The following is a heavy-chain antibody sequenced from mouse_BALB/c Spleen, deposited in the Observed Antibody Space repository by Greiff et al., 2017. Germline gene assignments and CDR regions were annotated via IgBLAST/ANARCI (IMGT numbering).Heavy chain of an antibody. V-gene: IGHV1-7*01. CDR1: GYTFTSYW. J-gene: IGHJ2*01. D-gene: IGHD1-1*01. CDR3: ARAYGTPFDY. CDR2: INPSTGYT. Sequence: QVQLQQSGAELAKPGASVKMSCKASGYTFTSYWMHWVKQRPGQGLEWIGYINPSTGYTEYNQKFKDKATLTADKSSSTAYMQLSSLTSEDSAVYYCARAYGTPFDYWGQGTTLTVAS.